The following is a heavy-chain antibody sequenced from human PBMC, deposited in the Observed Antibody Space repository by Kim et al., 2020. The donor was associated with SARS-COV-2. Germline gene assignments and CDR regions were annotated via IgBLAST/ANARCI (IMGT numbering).Heavy chain of an antibody. D-gene: IGHD3-22*01. CDR1: GYTFTSYG. CDR2: ISAYNGNT. J-gene: IGHJ4*02. Sequence: ASVKVSCKASGYTFTSYGISWVRQAPGQGLEWMGWISAYNGNTNYAQKLQGRVTMTTDTSTRTAYTGLRNLRSDDTAVYYCARDYGVVVITYSDYWGQGTLVTVSS. CDR3: ARDYGVVVITYSDY. V-gene: IGHV1-18*04.